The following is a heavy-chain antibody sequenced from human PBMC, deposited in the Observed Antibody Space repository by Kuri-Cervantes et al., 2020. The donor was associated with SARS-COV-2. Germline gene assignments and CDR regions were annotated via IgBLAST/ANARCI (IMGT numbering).Heavy chain of an antibody. J-gene: IGHJ5*02. Sequence: GESLKISCAASGLTFDDYGMSWVRQAPGKGLEWVSGINWNGGSTGYADSVKGRFTISRDNAKNTLYLQMNSLRAEDTAVYYCARGPLYSSSWYDWFDPWGQGTLVTVSS. CDR3: ARGPLYSSSWYDWFDP. CDR1: GLTFDDYG. CDR2: INWNGGST. D-gene: IGHD6-13*01. V-gene: IGHV3-20*04.